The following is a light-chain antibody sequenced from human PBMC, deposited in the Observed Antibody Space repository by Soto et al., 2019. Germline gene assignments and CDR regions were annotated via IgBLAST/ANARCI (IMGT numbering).Light chain of an antibody. CDR1: QSVTSNY. V-gene: IGKV3-20*01. CDR3: QQYASSPRT. CDR2: NAS. J-gene: IGKJ1*01. Sequence: ETVLTQSPGTLSLSLGERATLSCRASQSVTSNYLAWYQQKPGQAPRLLIFNASYRATGIPDRFSGNGSGADFTLTISRLEPEDFAIYYCQQYASSPRTFGQGTRVEVK.